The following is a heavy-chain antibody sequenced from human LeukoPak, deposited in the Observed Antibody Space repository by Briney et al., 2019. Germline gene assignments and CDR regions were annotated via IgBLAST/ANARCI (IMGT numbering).Heavy chain of an antibody. Sequence: GGSLRLSCAASGFTFSSQDMSWVRQAPGQGLEWVSGISGSGGLTWYADSVRGRFTISRDNAKNSLYLQMNSLRAEDTAVYYCARSIAAAGPPPDVWGQGTTVTVSS. J-gene: IGHJ6*02. CDR3: ARSIAAAGPPPDV. D-gene: IGHD6-13*01. V-gene: IGHV3-23*01. CDR1: GFTFSSQD. CDR2: ISGSGGLT.